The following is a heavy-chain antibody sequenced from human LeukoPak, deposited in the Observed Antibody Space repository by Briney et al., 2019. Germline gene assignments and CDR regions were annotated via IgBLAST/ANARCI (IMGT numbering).Heavy chain of an antibody. CDR1: GGTFSSYA. V-gene: IGHV1-69*01. J-gene: IGHJ6*03. Sequence: SVKVSCKASGGTFSSYAISWVRQAPGQGLEWMGGIIPIFGTANYAQKFQGRVTITADESTSTAYMELRSLRSEDTAVYDCASKGIYYMDVWGKGTTVTVSS. CDR2: IIPIFGTA. D-gene: IGHD3-10*01. CDR3: ASKGIYYMDV.